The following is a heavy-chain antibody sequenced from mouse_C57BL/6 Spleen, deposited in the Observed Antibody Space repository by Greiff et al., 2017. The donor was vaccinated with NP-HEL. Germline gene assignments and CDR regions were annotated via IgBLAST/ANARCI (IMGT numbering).Heavy chain of an antibody. CDR2: ISYDGSN. V-gene: IGHV3-6*01. D-gene: IGHD1-1*01. CDR3: ARAVVATDY. CDR1: GYSITSGYY. J-gene: IGHJ2*01. Sequence: ESGPGLVKPSQSLSLTCSVTGYSITSGYYCNFILPFPVNKLELICSISYDGSNNYNPSLKNRISITRDTSKNQFFLKLNSVTTEDTATYYCARAVVATDYWGQGTTLTVSS.